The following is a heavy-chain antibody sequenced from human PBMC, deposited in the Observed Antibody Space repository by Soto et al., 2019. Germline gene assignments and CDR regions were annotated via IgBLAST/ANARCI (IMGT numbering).Heavy chain of an antibody. CDR1: GFTFSSYA. CDR2: ISYDGSNK. Sequence: GGSLRLSCAASGFTFSSYAMHWVRQAPGKGLEWVAVISYDGSNKYYADSVKGRFTISRDNSKNTLYLQMNSLRAEDTAVYYCARGGTYYDFWSGYYDYWGQGTLVTVSS. J-gene: IGHJ4*02. D-gene: IGHD3-3*01. CDR3: ARGGTYYDFWSGYYDY. V-gene: IGHV3-30-3*01.